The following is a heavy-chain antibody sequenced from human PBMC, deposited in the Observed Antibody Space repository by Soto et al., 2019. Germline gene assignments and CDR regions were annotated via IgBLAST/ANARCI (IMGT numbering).Heavy chain of an antibody. CDR2: IGTAGDT. V-gene: IGHV3-13*01. Sequence: GGSLRLSCAASGFTFSSYDMHWVRQATGKGLEWVSAIGTAGDTYYPGSVKGRFTISRENAKNSLYLQMNSLRAGDTAVYYCARFGGNYYGSGSYSDAFDIWGQGTMVTVSS. J-gene: IGHJ3*02. D-gene: IGHD3-10*01. CDR1: GFTFSSYD. CDR3: ARFGGNYYGSGSYSDAFDI.